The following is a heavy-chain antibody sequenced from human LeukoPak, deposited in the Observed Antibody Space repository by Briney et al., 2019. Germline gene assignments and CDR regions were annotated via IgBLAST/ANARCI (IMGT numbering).Heavy chain of an antibody. J-gene: IGHJ6*03. D-gene: IGHD6-13*01. CDR3: ARGAAAEYTDYYYYYMDV. Sequence: ASVKVSCKASGYTFTGYYMHWVRQAPGQGLEWMGWINPNSGGTNYAQKFQGRVTMTRDTSISTAYMELSRLRSDDTAVYYCARGAAAEYTDYYYYYMDVWGKGTTVTISS. CDR2: INPNSGGT. V-gene: IGHV1-2*02. CDR1: GYTFTGYY.